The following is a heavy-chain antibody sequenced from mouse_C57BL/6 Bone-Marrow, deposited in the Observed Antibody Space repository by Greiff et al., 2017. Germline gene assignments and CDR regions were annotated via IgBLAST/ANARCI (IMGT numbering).Heavy chain of an antibody. V-gene: IGHV5-4*03. Sequence: EVKLVESGGGLVKPGGSLKLSCAASGFTFSSYAMSWVRQTPEKRLEWVATISDGGSYTYYPDNVKGRFTISRDNAKNNLYLQMSHLKSEDTAMYYCARVTVRLDAMADWGQGTSVTVSS. CDR3: ARVTVRLDAMAD. J-gene: IGHJ4*01. D-gene: IGHD2-13*01. CDR1: GFTFSSYA. CDR2: ISDGGSYT.